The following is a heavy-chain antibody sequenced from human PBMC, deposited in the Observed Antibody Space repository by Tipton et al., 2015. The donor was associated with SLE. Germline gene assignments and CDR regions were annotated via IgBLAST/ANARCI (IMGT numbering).Heavy chain of an antibody. V-gene: IGHV1-18*04. Sequence: QLVQSGAEVKKPGASVKVSCTASDYTFTAYGISWVRRAPGQGLEWMGWISGDNRRTSYAQNLQDRVTLTTDTSTSTAYMELISLRSDDTAVYYCARLHMGGASDYWGQGTLVSVSS. CDR3: ARLHMGGASDY. D-gene: IGHD1-26*01. CDR1: DYTFTAYG. J-gene: IGHJ4*02. CDR2: ISGDNRRT.